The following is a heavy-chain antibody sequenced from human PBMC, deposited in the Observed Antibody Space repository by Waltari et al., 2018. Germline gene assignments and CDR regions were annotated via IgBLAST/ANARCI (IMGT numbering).Heavy chain of an antibody. V-gene: IGHV3-30-3*01. D-gene: IGHD6-19*01. CDR2: ISYDGSNK. CDR3: ARDGPYSSGWLFDY. J-gene: IGHJ4*02. CDR1: GFPSRGHA. Sequence: QVQLVESGGGGVQPRRSLGLSCAPSGFPSRGHARHWVRQAPGKGLEWVAVISYDGSNKYYADSVKGRFTISRDNSKNTLYLQMNSLRAEDTAVYYCARDGPYSSGWLFDYWGQGTLVTVSS.